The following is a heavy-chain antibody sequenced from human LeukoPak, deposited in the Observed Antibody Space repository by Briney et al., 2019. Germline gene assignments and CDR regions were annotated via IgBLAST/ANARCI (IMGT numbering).Heavy chain of an antibody. CDR2: MNPNSGNT. CDR3: ARASRRGWLQLYYFDY. V-gene: IGHV1-8*01. CDR1: GYTFTSYD. Sequence: GASVKVSCKASGYTFTSYDINWVRQATGQGLEWMGWMNPNSGNTGYVQKFQGRVTMTRNTSISTAYMELSSLRSEDTAVYYCARASRRGWLQLYYFDYWGQGTLVTVSS. D-gene: IGHD5-24*01. J-gene: IGHJ4*02.